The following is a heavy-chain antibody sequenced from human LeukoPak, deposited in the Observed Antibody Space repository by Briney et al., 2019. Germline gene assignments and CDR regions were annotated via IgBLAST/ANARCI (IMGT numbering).Heavy chain of an antibody. CDR1: GGTFSSYA. Sequence: ASVKVSCKASGGTFSSYAISWVRQAPGQGLEWMGWINPNSGGTNYAQKFQGRVTMTRDTSISTACMELSRLRSDDTAVYYCARSGTTGGFDYWGQGTLVTVSS. CDR3: ARSGTTGGFDY. D-gene: IGHD1-1*01. V-gene: IGHV1-2*02. J-gene: IGHJ4*02. CDR2: INPNSGGT.